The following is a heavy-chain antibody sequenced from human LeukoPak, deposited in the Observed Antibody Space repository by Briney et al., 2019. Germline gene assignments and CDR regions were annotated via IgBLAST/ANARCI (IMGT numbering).Heavy chain of an antibody. D-gene: IGHD3-9*01. Sequence: GGSLRLSCAASGFTFSSYAMSWVRQAPGKGLEWVSAISGSGGSTYYADSVKGRFTISRDNSKSTLYLQMNSLRAEDTAVYYCARGGTYYDILTGYYLPDYWGQGTLVTVSS. CDR2: ISGSGGST. CDR1: GFTFSSYA. V-gene: IGHV3-23*01. CDR3: ARGGTYYDILTGYYLPDY. J-gene: IGHJ4*02.